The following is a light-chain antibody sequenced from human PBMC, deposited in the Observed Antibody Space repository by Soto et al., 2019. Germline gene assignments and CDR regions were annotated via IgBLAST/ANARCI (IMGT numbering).Light chain of an antibody. V-gene: IGKV2-28*01. CDR1: QSLLHSNGKNY. J-gene: IGKJ1*01. CDR2: LGS. CDR3: MQALQTRT. Sequence: IVMTQSPLSLPVTPGAPASISCRSSQSLLHSNGKNYLDWYLQKPGQSPRLLIYLGSNRASGVPDMFSGSGSSTDFTLTISRVEAEDVGVYYCMQALQTRTFGQGTKVEIK.